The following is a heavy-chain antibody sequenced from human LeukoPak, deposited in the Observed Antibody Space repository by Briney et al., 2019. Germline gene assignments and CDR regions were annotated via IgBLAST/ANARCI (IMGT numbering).Heavy chain of an antibody. V-gene: IGHV4-34*01. CDR3: ARDDFWSGYSPFDY. CDR2: INHSGST. Sequence: PSETLSLTCAVYGGSFSGYYWSWIRQPPGKGLEWIGEINHSGSTNYNPSLKSRVTISVDTSKNQFSLKLSSVTAADTAVYYCARDDFWSGYSPFDYWGQGTLVTVSS. CDR1: GGSFSGYY. D-gene: IGHD3-3*01. J-gene: IGHJ4*02.